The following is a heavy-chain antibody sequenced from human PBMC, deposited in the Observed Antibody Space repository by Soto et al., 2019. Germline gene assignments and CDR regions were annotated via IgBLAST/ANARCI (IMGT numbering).Heavy chain of an antibody. CDR2: ISYDGSNK. Sequence: GGSLRLSCAASGFTFSSYGMHWVRQAPGKGLEWVAVISYDGSNKYYADSVKGRFTISRDNSKNTLYMQRNSLRAEDTAGYYCAKDSVEQQRYAEYFQHWGQGTLVTVSS. V-gene: IGHV3-30*18. CDR3: AKDSVEQQRYAEYFQH. J-gene: IGHJ1*01. D-gene: IGHD6-13*01. CDR1: GFTFSSYG.